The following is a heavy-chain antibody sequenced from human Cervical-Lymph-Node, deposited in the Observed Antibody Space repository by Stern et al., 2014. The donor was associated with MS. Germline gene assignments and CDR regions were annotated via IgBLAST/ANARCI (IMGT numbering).Heavy chain of an antibody. CDR1: GYTFTSYY. CDR3: ARGGSPAYCGGDCYSGVTDY. Sequence: QLVQSGAEVKKPGASVKVSCKASGYTFTSYYMHWVRQAPGQGLEWMGIINPSGGSTSYAQKFQGRVTMTRDTSTSTVYMELSSLRSEDTAVYYCARGGSPAYCGGDCYSGVTDYWGQGTLVTVSS. D-gene: IGHD2-21*02. V-gene: IGHV1-46*01. J-gene: IGHJ4*02. CDR2: INPSGGST.